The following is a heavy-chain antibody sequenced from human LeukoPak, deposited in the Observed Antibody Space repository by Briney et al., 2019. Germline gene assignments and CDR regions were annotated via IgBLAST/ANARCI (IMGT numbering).Heavy chain of an antibody. J-gene: IGHJ4*02. CDR1: GFIFNEYG. V-gene: IGHV3-30*02. Sequence: PGGSLRLSCAASGFIFNEYGMHWVRQAPGKGLEWVALIQPDGNDKYYVDSVKGRFTASRDNSKNTLYLQLNSLRVEDTALYYCAKRDKTTEFDYWGQGTLVTVSS. CDR3: AKRDKTTEFDY. CDR2: IQPDGNDK. D-gene: IGHD1-1*01.